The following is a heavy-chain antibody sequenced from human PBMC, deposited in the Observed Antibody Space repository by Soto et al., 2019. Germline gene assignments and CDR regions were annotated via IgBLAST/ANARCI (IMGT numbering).Heavy chain of an antibody. CDR1: GGSISSSNW. CDR2: IYHSGST. CDR3: ARAWGNCSGGSCPSAD. Sequence: QVQLQESGPGLVKPSGTLSLTCAVSGGSISSSNWWSWVRQPPGKGLEWIGEIYHSGSTNYNPSLKSGVTIEVDKSKNQFSRKLSSVTAADTAVYYCARAWGNCSGGSCPSADWGQGTLVTVSS. D-gene: IGHD2-15*01. J-gene: IGHJ4*02. V-gene: IGHV4-4*02.